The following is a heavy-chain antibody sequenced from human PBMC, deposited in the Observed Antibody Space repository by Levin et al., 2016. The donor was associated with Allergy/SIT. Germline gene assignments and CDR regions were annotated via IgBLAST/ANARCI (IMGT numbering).Heavy chain of an antibody. D-gene: IGHD2-2*01. V-gene: IGHV1-69*02. CDR1: GGTFSSYT. J-gene: IGHJ5*02. Sequence: SVKVSCKASGGTFSSYTISWVRQAPGQGLEWMGRIIPILGIANYAQKFQGRVTITADKSTSTAYMELSSLRSEDTAVYYCARGLYCSSTSCYLGWFDPWGQGTLVTVSS. CDR3: ARGLYCSSTSCYLGWFDP. CDR2: IIPILGIA.